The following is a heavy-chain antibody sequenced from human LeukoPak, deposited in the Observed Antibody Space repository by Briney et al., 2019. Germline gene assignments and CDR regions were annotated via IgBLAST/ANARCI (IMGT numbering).Heavy chain of an antibody. V-gene: IGHV3-7*03. CDR2: IKQDGSDR. D-gene: IGHD6-19*01. CDR3: VRNLAVAGTCFDS. J-gene: IGHJ4*02. CDR1: GFTFXXYW. Sequence: RXSCXAXGFTFXXYWMSWVRQAPGTGLEWVANIKQDGSDRNYVTSVRGRFTISRDNAESSLFLQMNSLRAEDTAVYYCVRNLAVAGTCFDSWGQGTLVTVSS.